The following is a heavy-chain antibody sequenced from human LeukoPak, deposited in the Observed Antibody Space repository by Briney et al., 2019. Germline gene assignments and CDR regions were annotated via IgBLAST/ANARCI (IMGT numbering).Heavy chain of an antibody. J-gene: IGHJ5*02. CDR2: IYTSGNT. Sequence: PSETLSLTCTVSGGSFSIYYLSWIRQPAGKGLEWIGRIYTSGNTYYNPSLKSRVTISIDTSKNQFSLNLNSVTAADTSLYYCSRHEHKAVAGDTWGQGILVTVSS. D-gene: IGHD6-19*01. V-gene: IGHV4-4*07. CDR3: SRHEHKAVAGDT. CDR1: GGSFSIYY.